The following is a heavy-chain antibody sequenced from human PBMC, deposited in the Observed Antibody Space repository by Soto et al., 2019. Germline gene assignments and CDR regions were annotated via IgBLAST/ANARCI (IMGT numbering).Heavy chain of an antibody. CDR1: GITVSSYY. V-gene: IGHV3-53*01. CDR2: IYAGTIT. J-gene: IGHJ4*02. CDR3: ARIPYDNSGTIFDY. D-gene: IGHD3-22*01. Sequence: LRLSCAVSGITVSSYYMSWVRQAAGKGLEWVSAIYAGTITYYADSVKGRFTIYRDNSKNTLNLEMNSLRVEDTAVYYCARIPYDNSGTIFDYWGQGTLVTVSS.